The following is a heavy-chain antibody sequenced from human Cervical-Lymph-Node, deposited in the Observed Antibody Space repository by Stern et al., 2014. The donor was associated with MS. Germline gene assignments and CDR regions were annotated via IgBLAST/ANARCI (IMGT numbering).Heavy chain of an antibody. Sequence: EMQLVESGGGLVQPGGSLRLSCTPSGFSFNTYSLNWVRQAPGKGLEWLSYISSSGSSIYYADSVKGRFTISRDNVKNSLYLQMNILRAEDTAIYYCARGSWLGTGDDYYYYFGMDVWGQGTTVTVSS. CDR2: ISSSGSSI. V-gene: IGHV3-48*01. D-gene: IGHD3-22*01. CDR3: ARGSWLGTGDDYYYYFGMDV. J-gene: IGHJ6*02. CDR1: GFSFNTYS.